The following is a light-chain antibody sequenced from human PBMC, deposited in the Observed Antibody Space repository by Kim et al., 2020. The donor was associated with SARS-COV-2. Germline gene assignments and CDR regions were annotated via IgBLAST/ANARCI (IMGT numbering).Light chain of an antibody. V-gene: IGLV1-40*01. CDR3: QSYDSSLRGV. CDR2: GNS. CDR1: SSNIGAGYD. Sequence: GQRVTVSCTGGSSNIGAGYDVHWYQQLPGTAPKLLIFGNSNRPAGVPDRFSGSKSGTSASLAITGLQAEDEADYYCQSYDSSLRGVFGGGTQLPS. J-gene: IGLJ3*02.